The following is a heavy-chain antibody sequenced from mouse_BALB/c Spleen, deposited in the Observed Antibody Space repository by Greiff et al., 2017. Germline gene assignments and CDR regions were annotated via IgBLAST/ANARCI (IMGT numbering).Heavy chain of an antibody. CDR1: GYTFTSYT. Sequence: QVQLQQSGAELARPGASVKMSCKASGYTFTSYTMHWVKQRPGQGLEWIGYINPSSGYTNYNQKFKDKATLTADKSSSTAYMQLSSLTSEDSAVYYCARRGSAYYDYDVRAMDYWGQGTSVTVSS. J-gene: IGHJ4*01. CDR3: ARRGSAYYDYDVRAMDY. V-gene: IGHV1-4*01. CDR2: INPSSGYT. D-gene: IGHD2-4*01.